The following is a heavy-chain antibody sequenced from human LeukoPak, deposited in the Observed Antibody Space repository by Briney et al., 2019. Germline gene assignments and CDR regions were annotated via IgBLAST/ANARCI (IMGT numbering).Heavy chain of an antibody. Sequence: PSETLSLTCNVPNFSISSSSYYWGWIRQPPGKGLEWVGSIYYTGSTYYNPSLKSRVTMSVDTSNNKFSLRLSSVTAADTAVYFCVRDRWRSNWFLDYWGQGTLVAVSS. V-gene: IGHV4-39*07. CDR1: NFSISSSSYY. CDR2: IYYTGST. CDR3: VRDRWRSNWFLDY. J-gene: IGHJ4*02. D-gene: IGHD6-13*01.